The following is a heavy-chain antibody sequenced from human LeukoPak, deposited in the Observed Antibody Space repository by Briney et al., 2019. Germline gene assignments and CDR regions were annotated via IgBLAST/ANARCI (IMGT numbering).Heavy chain of an antibody. CDR3: ALTMIRGAYYYMDV. D-gene: IGHD3-10*01. V-gene: IGHV4-34*01. Sequence: PSETLSLTCAVYGGSFSDYYWSWIRQPPGKGLEWIGEINHSGSTNYNPSLKSRVTISVDTSKNQFSLKLSFVTAADTAVYYCALTMIRGAYYYMDVWGRGTTVTVSS. J-gene: IGHJ6*03. CDR1: GGSFSDYY. CDR2: INHSGST.